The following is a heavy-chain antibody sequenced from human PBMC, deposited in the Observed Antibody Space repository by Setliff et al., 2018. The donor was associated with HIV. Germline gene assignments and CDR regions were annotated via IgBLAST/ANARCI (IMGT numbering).Heavy chain of an antibody. CDR1: GGYISSGSHY. CDR2: IYTSGFS. Sequence: SETLSLTCTVSGGYISSGSHYWRWIRQPAGKGLEWIGHIYTSGFSNYNPSLKSRVTISLDTSKNQFSLNLTSVTAADTALYYCARDQGSPPSRGDIWGQGTMGT. CDR3: ARDQGSPPSRGDI. V-gene: IGHV4-61*09. J-gene: IGHJ3*02.